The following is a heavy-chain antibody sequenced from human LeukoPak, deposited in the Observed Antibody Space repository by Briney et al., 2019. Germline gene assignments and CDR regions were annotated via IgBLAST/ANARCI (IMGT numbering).Heavy chain of an antibody. J-gene: IGHJ4*02. Sequence: SETLSLTCTVSGGSISSGGYYWSWIRQHPGKGLEWIGYIYYSGSTYYNPSLKSRVTISVDTSKNQFSLKLSSVTAADTAVYYCARVPLTQVLRVVAIGSFDYWGQGTLVTVSS. D-gene: IGHD2-15*01. CDR2: IYYSGST. CDR3: ARVPLTQVLRVVAIGSFDY. V-gene: IGHV4-31*03. CDR1: GGSISSGGYY.